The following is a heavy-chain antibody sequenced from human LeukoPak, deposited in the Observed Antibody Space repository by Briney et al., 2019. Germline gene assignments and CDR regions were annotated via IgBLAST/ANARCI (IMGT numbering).Heavy chain of an antibody. J-gene: IGHJ4*02. D-gene: IGHD6-19*01. Sequence: GGSLRLSCAASGFTFSSYWMHWVRQAPGKGLEWVSAISGSGGSTYYADSVKGRFTISRDNSKNTLYLQMNSLRAEDTAVYYCAKAMGSAFAIDYWGQGTLVTVSS. CDR1: GFTFSSYW. CDR3: AKAMGSAFAIDY. V-gene: IGHV3-23*01. CDR2: ISGSGGST.